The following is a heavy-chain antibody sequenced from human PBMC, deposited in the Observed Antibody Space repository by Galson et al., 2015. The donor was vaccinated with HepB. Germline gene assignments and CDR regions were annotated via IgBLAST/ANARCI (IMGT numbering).Heavy chain of an antibody. CDR3: AREGEAYCGGDCYPGAFDI. Sequence: SVKVSCKASGYTFTSYAMHWVRQAPGQRLEWMGWINAGNGNTKYSQKFQGRVTITRDTSASTAYMELSSLRSEDTAVYYCAREGEAYCGGDCYPGAFDIWGQGTMVTVSS. CDR2: INAGNGNT. CDR1: GYTFTSYA. D-gene: IGHD2-21*01. V-gene: IGHV1-3*01. J-gene: IGHJ3*02.